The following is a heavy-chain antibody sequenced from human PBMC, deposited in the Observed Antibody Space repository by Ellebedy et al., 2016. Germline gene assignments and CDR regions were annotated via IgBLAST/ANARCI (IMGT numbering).Heavy chain of an antibody. CDR1: RYTFTSYD. D-gene: IGHD1-26*01. V-gene: IGHV1-8*01. J-gene: IGHJ4*02. CDR3: AREARIVGAIDFDY. Sequence: ASVKVSXKASRYTFTSYDINWVRQATGQGLEWMGWMNPNSGNTGYAQKFQGRVTMTRNTSISTAYMELSSLRSEDTAVYYCAREARIVGAIDFDYWGQGTLVTVSS. CDR2: MNPNSGNT.